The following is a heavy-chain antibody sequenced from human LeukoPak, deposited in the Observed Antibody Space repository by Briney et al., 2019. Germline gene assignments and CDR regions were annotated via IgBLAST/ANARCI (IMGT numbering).Heavy chain of an antibody. V-gene: IGHV4-39*07. J-gene: IGHJ4*02. CDR3: ARESSTGGTDY. D-gene: IGHD3-16*01. CDR1: GGSISSTSYS. Sequence: SETLSLTCTVSGGSISSTSYSWGWIRQSPGKGLEWIGTMYYSGDTYYHPSLESRVTMSVDTSKNQFSLRLSSVTAADTAVYYCARESSTGGTDYWGQGTLVTVSS. CDR2: MYYSGDT.